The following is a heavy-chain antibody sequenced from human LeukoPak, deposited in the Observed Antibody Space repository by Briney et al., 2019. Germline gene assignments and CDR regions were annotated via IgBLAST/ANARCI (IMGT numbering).Heavy chain of an antibody. CDR1: GFNFHNFA. D-gene: IGHD1-26*01. J-gene: IGHJ3*02. CDR2: ISNDERNK. V-gene: IGHV3-30*04. Sequence: GGSLRLSCEASGFNFHNFAMHWVRQAPGKGLEWVAVISNDERNKYYTDSVKGRFTISRDNSKSTVYLQMNSLRPEDTAVYYCARDRRAYSGSYVDAFDIWGQGTMVTVSS. CDR3: ARDRRAYSGSYVDAFDI.